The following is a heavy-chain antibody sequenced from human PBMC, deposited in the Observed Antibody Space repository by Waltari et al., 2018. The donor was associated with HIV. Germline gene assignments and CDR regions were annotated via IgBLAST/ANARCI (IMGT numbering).Heavy chain of an antibody. D-gene: IGHD1-26*01. J-gene: IGHJ6*02. V-gene: IGHV1-24*01. CDR1: GHTLTASS. CDR2: FDPEDDET. Sequence: QVQLIQSGAEVKKPGASVKVPCQVFGHTLTASSMPCVRQAPGKGLEWMGGFDPEDDETSYAQKFQGRVTMTEDTSTNSAYMELSSLTSEDTAVYYCATGGGTTSIRLYDLDVWGQGTTVTVSS. CDR3: ATGGGTTSIRLYDLDV.